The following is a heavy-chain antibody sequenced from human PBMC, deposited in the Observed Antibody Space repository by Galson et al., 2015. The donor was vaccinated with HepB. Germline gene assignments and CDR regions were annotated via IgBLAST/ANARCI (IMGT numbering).Heavy chain of an antibody. Sequence: SLRLSCADSGFTFSSYRMSWVRQAPGKGLEWVANIKQDGSEKYYVDSVKGRFTVSRDNAENSLYLQMNSLRVEDTAVYYCASAGGWYGVFESWGQGTLVTVSS. J-gene: IGHJ4*02. CDR1: GFTFSSYR. CDR3: ASAGGWYGVFES. V-gene: IGHV3-7*05. D-gene: IGHD6-19*01. CDR2: IKQDGSEK.